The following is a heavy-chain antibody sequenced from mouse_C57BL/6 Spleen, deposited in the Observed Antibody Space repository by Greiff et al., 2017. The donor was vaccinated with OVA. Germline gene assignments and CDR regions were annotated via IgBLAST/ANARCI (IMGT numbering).Heavy chain of an antibody. D-gene: IGHD2-3*01. J-gene: IGHJ4*01. CDR1: GYAFSSSW. V-gene: IGHV1-82*01. CDR2: IYPGDGDT. Sequence: QVQLQQSGPELVKPGASVKISCKASGYAFSSSWMNWVKQRPGKGLEWIGRIYPGDGDTNYNGKFKGKATLTADKSSSTAYMQLSSLSSEDSAVYFCASQYSSIVPYYYAMDYWGQGTSVTVSS. CDR3: ASQYSSIVPYYYAMDY.